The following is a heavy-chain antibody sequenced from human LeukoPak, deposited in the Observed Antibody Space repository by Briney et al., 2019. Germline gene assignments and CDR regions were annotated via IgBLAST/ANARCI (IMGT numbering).Heavy chain of an antibody. J-gene: IGHJ4*02. CDR2: INNDGTSA. V-gene: IGHV3-74*01. D-gene: IGHD3-16*01. CDR3: ARDSRSWDFDF. Sequence: GGSLRLSCAASGFTFSNHWMHWARQAPGKGLVWVSRINNDGTSAVYADSVKGRFTISRDNAKNTLYLQMNSLRAEDTAVYYCARDSRSWDFDFWGQGTLVTVSS. CDR1: GFTFSNHW.